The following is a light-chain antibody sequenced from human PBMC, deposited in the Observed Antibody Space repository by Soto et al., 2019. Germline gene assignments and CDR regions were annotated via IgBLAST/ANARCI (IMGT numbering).Light chain of an antibody. CDR3: QQSYMDPIT. Sequence: DIKMTQSPSSISAFVGHRVTITCRASQSISTYLNWYQKKPGKAPNLLIYDASRLQSGVPSRFSGSGGGTDFTLSISSVQPEDFATYFCQQSYMDPITFGQGTRLEIK. CDR1: QSISTY. J-gene: IGKJ5*01. V-gene: IGKV1-39*01. CDR2: DAS.